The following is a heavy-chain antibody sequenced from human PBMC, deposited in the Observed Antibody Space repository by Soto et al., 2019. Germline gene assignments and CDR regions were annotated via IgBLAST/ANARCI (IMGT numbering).Heavy chain of an antibody. CDR2: ISSSSSTI. V-gene: IGHV3-48*02. CDR1: GFTFSSYS. CDR3: ARGNYYDSSGYYHY. D-gene: IGHD3-22*01. Sequence: GVLRLSCAASGFTFSSYSMNWVRQAPGKGLEWVSYISSSSSTIYYADSVKGRFTISRDNAKNSLYLQMNSLRDEDTAVYYCARGNYYDSSGYYHYWGQGTLVTVSS. J-gene: IGHJ4*02.